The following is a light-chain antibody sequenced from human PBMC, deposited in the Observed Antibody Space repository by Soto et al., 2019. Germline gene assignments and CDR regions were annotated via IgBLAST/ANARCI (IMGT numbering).Light chain of an antibody. Sequence: EIVLTQSPGTLSLSPGERATLSCRASQSVSSSYLAWYQQKPGQAPRLLIYGASSRATGNAVRFSGSGSGTDFTLTISRLEPEDFAVYYCQQYGSAPRFTFGPGTKVDIK. J-gene: IGKJ3*01. CDR3: QQYGSAPRFT. CDR2: GAS. V-gene: IGKV3-20*01. CDR1: QSVSSSY.